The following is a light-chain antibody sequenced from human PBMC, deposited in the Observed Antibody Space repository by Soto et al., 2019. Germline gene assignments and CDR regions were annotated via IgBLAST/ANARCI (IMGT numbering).Light chain of an antibody. Sequence: QSVLTQPASVSGSPGQSITISCTGTSSGVGSYNLVSWYQQHPGKAPKLMIYEGNKRASGVSNRFSGSKSGITASLTISGLQAEDEADYYCCSYAGSSTWVFGGGTKLTVL. CDR1: SSGVGSYNL. CDR2: EGN. V-gene: IGLV2-23*01. CDR3: CSYAGSSTWV. J-gene: IGLJ3*02.